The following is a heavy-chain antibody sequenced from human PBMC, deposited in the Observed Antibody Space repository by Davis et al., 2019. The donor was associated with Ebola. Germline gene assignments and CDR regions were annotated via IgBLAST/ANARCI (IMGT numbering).Heavy chain of an antibody. CDR3: ARGIRGYGNRVYYYYGMDV. CDR1: GGSISSSY. Sequence: MPSETLSLTCTVPGGSISSSYWSWIRQPPGKGLEWIGYNYYSGSTNYNTSIKSRVTITVDTSKNQLALKLSSVTAADTAAYYRARGIRGYGNRVYYYYGMDVWGQGTTVTVSS. D-gene: IGHD5-18*01. J-gene: IGHJ6*02. CDR2: NYYSGST. V-gene: IGHV4-59*01.